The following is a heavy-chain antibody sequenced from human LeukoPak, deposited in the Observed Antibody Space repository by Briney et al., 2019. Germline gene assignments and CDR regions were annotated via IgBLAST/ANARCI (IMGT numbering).Heavy chain of an antibody. V-gene: IGHV4-4*02. J-gene: IGHJ4*02. D-gene: IGHD5-12*01. CDR1: GGSIGNSNW. CDR2: IYHSGST. CDR3: TRDLGYSRHFDC. Sequence: PSETLSLTCAVSGGSIGNSNWWSWVRQTPGKGLEWIGEIYHSGSTNYNPSLKSRVTISVDKSKNQFSLKLSSVTAADTAVYYCTRDLGYSRHFDCWGQGTLVTVSS.